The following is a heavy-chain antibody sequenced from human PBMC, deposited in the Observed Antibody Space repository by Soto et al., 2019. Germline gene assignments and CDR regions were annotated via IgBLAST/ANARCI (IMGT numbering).Heavy chain of an antibody. V-gene: IGHV3-23*01. Sequence: EVQLLESGGGLVQPGGSLRLSCAASGFAFSSYAMSWVRQSSGKGLEWVAAIGGDGASTYYADSVRGRFIISRDNSKNPLFLHMTSLRAEDTAVYYCTKDQDGEWWFSQGWFDPWGQGSLVTVSS. CDR2: IGGDGAST. CDR3: TKDQDGEWWFSQGWFDP. CDR1: GFAFSSYA. D-gene: IGHD2-15*01. J-gene: IGHJ5*02.